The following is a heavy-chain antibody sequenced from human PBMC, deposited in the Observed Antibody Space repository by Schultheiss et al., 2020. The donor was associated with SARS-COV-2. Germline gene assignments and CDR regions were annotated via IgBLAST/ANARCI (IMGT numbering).Heavy chain of an antibody. CDR2: ISSSGSTI. CDR1: GFTFSDYY. V-gene: IGHV3-11*04. Sequence: GGSLRLSCAASGFTFSDYYISWIRQAPGKGLEWVSYISSSGSTIYYADSVKGRFTISRDNAKNSLYLQMNSLRAEDTAVYYCARRPVSGEYQLLHYYYYGMDVWGQGTTVTVSS. D-gene: IGHD2-2*01. J-gene: IGHJ6*02. CDR3: ARRPVSGEYQLLHYYYYGMDV.